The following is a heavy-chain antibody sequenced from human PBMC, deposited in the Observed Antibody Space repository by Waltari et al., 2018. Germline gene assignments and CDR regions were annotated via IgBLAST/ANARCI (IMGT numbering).Heavy chain of an antibody. Sequence: QVQLVQYGAEVKKPGASVKVSCKAAGNPFTSYDINWVRQATGQELEWMGWVNPNSGNTGYAQKFQGRDTMTRNTSIRTAYMVLSSLRSEDTAVYYCARGGGRGAFDYWGQGTLVTVSS. D-gene: IGHD3-16*01. CDR1: GNPFTSYD. J-gene: IGHJ4*02. CDR3: ARGGGRGAFDY. CDR2: VNPNSGNT. V-gene: IGHV1-8*01.